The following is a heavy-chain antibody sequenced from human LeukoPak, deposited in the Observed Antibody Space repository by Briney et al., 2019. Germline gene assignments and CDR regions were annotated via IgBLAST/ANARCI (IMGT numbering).Heavy chain of an antibody. CDR1: GFTFGDYY. Sequence: GGSLRLSCAASGFTFGDYYMSWIRQAPGMGLEWVSYISSGGESTYYADSVEGRFTISRDNAENSLYLQMDSLRAEDTVVYYCARAGLYDFWSASIQTYDYYYYGMDVWGQGTTVTVSS. J-gene: IGHJ6*02. CDR2: ISSGGEST. D-gene: IGHD3-3*01. CDR3: ARAGLYDFWSASIQTYDYYYYGMDV. V-gene: IGHV3-11*01.